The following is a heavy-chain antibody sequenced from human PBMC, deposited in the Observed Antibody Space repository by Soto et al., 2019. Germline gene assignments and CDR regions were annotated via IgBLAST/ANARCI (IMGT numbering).Heavy chain of an antibody. Sequence: GESLKISCAASGFTFSSFAMSWVRQAPGRGLEWVSTINKSGGSTYYADSVKGRFTISSDNSKNMLFLQINGLRAEDTAVYYCAKDPPTTGTTFDYWGRGTLVTVSS. CDR2: INKSGGST. CDR3: AKDPPTTGTTFDY. D-gene: IGHD1-1*01. J-gene: IGHJ4*02. CDR1: GFTFSSFA. V-gene: IGHV3-23*01.